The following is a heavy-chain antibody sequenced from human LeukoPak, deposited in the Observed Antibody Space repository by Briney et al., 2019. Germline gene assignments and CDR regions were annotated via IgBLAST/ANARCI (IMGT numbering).Heavy chain of an antibody. Sequence: GGSLRLSCAASGFTFSDYYMSWIRQAPGKGLEWVSYIGRSGTTIHYADSVKGRFTISRDNSKNTLYLQMNSLRAEDAAVYYCAKGLISIVYMDVWGKGTTVTVSS. CDR3: AKGLISIVYMDV. V-gene: IGHV3-11*01. CDR1: GFTFSDYY. D-gene: IGHD2-21*01. J-gene: IGHJ6*03. CDR2: IGRSGTTI.